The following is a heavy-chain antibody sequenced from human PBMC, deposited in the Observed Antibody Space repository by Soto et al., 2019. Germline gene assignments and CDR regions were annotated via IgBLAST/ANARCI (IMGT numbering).Heavy chain of an antibody. J-gene: IGHJ6*02. CDR2: IFHNGNT. Sequence: QVQLQESGPGLVKPSGTLSLTSAVSGGSISSSNWWSWVRQPPGKGLEWIGEIFHNGNTYSNPSLTGRVTMSVDKSKNQFSLNLNSVTAADTAVYYCASRTYAMDVWGQWTTVTVSS. V-gene: IGHV4-4*02. CDR3: ASRTYAMDV. CDR1: GGSISSSNW.